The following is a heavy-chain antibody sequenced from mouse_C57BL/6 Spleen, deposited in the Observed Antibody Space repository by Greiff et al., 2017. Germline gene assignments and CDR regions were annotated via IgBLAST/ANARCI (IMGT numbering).Heavy chain of an antibody. J-gene: IGHJ3*01. CDR2: IYPGDGDT. D-gene: IGHD2-5*01. V-gene: IGHV1-82*01. CDR1: GYAFSSSW. Sequence: QVQLKQSGPELVKPGASVKISCKASGYAFSSSWMNWVKQRPGKGLEWIGRIYPGDGDTNYNGKFKGKATLTADKSSSTAYMQLSSLTSEDSAVYFCARSGSNYVFAYWGQGTLVTVSA. CDR3: ARSGSNYVFAY.